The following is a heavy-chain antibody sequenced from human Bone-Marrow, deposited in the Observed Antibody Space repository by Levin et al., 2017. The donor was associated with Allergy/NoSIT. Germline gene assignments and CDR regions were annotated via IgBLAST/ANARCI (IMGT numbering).Heavy chain of an antibody. J-gene: IGHJ4*02. CDR3: ATYYYDSSGYFRY. V-gene: IGHV1-69*06. D-gene: IGHD3-22*01. CDR2: IIPIFGTA. Sequence: ASVKVSCKASGGTFSSYAISWVRQAPGQGLEWMGGIIPIFGTANYAQKFQGRVTITADKSTSTAYMELSSLRSEDTAVYYCATYYYDSSGYFRYWGQGTLVTVSS. CDR1: GGTFSSYA.